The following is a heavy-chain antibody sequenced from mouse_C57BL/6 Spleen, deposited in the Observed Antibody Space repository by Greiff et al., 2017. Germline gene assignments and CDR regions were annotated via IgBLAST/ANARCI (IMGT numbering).Heavy chain of an antibody. D-gene: IGHD4-1*01. CDR1: GYTFISYW. V-gene: IGHV1-69*01. CDR3: ARGNTGTGYFDV. Sequence: VQLQQPGAELVMPGASVKLSCKASGYTFISYWMHWVKQRPGQGLEWIGEIDPSDSYTNYNQKFKGKSTLTVDKSSSTSYMQLSSLKSKDSAVYDCARGNTGTGYFDVWGTGTTVTVSS. CDR2: IDPSDSYT. J-gene: IGHJ1*03.